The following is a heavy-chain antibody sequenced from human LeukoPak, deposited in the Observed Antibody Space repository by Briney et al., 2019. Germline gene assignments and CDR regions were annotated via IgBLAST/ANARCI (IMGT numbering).Heavy chain of an antibody. CDR1: GFTFSSYG. CDR3: AKDRHYDILTGYFDY. D-gene: IGHD3-9*01. J-gene: IGHJ4*02. CDR2: IRYDGSNK. V-gene: IGHV3-30*02. Sequence: PGGSLRLSCAASGFTFSSYGMHWVRQAPGKGLEWVAFIRYDGSNKYYADSVKGRFTISGDNSKNTLYLQMNSLRAEDTAVYYCAKDRHYDILTGYFDYWGQGTLVTVSS.